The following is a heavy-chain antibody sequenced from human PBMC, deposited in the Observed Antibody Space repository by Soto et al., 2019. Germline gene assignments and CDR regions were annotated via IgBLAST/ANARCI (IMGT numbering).Heavy chain of an antibody. CDR3: AKDSRGLGLGVNY. CDR1: GFAFSSYA. CDR2: ISGSGGST. J-gene: IGHJ4*02. V-gene: IGHV3-23*01. D-gene: IGHD3-16*01. Sequence: PGGSLRQSCVDAGFAFSSYAMVWVRQAPGKGLEWVSAISGSGGSTYYADSVKGRFTISRDNSKNTLYLQMNSLRAEDTAVYYCAKDSRGLGLGVNYWGQGTLVTVSS.